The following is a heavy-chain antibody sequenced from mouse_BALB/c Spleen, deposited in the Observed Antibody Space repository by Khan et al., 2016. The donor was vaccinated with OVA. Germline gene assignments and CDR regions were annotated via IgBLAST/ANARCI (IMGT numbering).Heavy chain of an antibody. J-gene: IGHJ2*01. Sequence: EVQLVESGPGLVKPSQSLSLTCTVTGYSITSGYAWNWIRQFPGNKLEWMGYISYSGVTSYNPSLKSRISITRDTSKNQFFLQLNSLTTEDTATYYCARGNYCGYYFDYWGQGTTLTVSS. CDR1: GYSITSGYA. V-gene: IGHV3-2*02. CDR2: ISYSGVT. D-gene: IGHD1-1*01. CDR3: ARGNYCGYYFDY.